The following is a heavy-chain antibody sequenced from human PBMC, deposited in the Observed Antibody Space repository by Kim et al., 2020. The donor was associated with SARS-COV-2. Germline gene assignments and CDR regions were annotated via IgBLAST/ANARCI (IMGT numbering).Heavy chain of an antibody. CDR1: GFTFSSSD. D-gene: IGHD4-4*01. Sequence: GGSLRLSCAASGFTFSSSDMSWVRQAPGKGLEWVSFFLGGGSTIYDADAKGRLTISSDNYNNTLLFQIKNVRVADAAAVYYWTKGPNYRPFDY. CDR2: FLGGGSTI. CDR3: TKGPNYRPFDY. V-gene: IGHV3-48*03. J-gene: IGHJ4*01.